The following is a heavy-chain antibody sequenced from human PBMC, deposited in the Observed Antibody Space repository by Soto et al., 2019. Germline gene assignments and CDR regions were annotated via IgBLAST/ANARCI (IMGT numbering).Heavy chain of an antibody. V-gene: IGHV3-30-3*02. Sequence: QVQLVESGGGVVQPGRSLRLSCAASGFTFSSYAMHWVRQAPGKGLAWVAVISYDGSNKYYADSVKGRFTISRDNSKNTLYLQMNSLRAEDTAVYYCAKDYGDYRYYYGMDVWGQGTTVTVSS. CDR3: AKDYGDYRYYYGMDV. CDR2: ISYDGSNK. D-gene: IGHD4-17*01. CDR1: GFTFSSYA. J-gene: IGHJ6*02.